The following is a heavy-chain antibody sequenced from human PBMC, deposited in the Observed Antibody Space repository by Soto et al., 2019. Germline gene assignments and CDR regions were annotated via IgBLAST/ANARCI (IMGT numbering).Heavy chain of an antibody. Sequence: SEPLRLTWTVAWDSIVNHDGSWILQPPRKGLEWIAYIYYSGSTNYNPSLKSRVTISVDTSKTQFSLKLNSVTAADTAVYYCARSMDTGYYYYGMDVWGQGTTVTVSS. CDR1: WDSIVNHD. CDR2: IYYSGST. J-gene: IGHJ6*02. V-gene: IGHV4-59*11. CDR3: ARSMDTGYYYYGMDV.